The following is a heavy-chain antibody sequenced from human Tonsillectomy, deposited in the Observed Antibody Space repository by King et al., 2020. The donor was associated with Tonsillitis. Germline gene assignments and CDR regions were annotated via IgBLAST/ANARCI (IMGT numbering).Heavy chain of an antibody. CDR2: INPNNFGT. Sequence: QLVQSGAEVKKPGASVIISCKASGYTFTGYYIHWVRQAPGQGLEWMGWINPNNFGTNSAQKFQGRFTMTRDTSINTAYLELSSLRSDDTAVYFCARADFSYSSSSLDYWGQGTLVTVSS. J-gene: IGHJ4*02. D-gene: IGHD6-6*01. CDR3: ARADFSYSSSSLDY. V-gene: IGHV1-2*02. CDR1: GYTFTGYY.